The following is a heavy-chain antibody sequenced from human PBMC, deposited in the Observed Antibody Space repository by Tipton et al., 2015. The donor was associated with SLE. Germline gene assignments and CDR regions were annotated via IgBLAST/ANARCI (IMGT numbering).Heavy chain of an antibody. V-gene: IGHV4-34*01. CDR1: GGSFSGYY. CDR2: INHSGST. D-gene: IGHD3-16*01. Sequence: TLSLTCAVYGGSFSGYYWSWIRQPPGKGLEWIGEINHSGSTNYNPSLKSRVTISVDTSKNQFSLKLSSVTAADTAVYYCARERGVHDAFDVWGQGTLVTVSS. J-gene: IGHJ3*01. CDR3: ARERGVHDAFDV.